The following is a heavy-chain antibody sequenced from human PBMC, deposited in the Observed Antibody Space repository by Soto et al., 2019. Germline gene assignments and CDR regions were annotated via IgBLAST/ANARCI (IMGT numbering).Heavy chain of an antibody. CDR3: AKEIYYDFWSGSSSDP. D-gene: IGHD3-3*01. V-gene: IGHV3-30*18. CDR2: ISYDGSNK. J-gene: IGHJ5*02. CDR1: GFTFSSYG. Sequence: PGGSLRLSCAASGFTFSSYGMHWVRQAPGKGLEWVAVISYDGSNKYYADSVKGRFTISRDNSKNTLYLQMNSLRAEDTAVYYCAKEIYYDFWSGSSSDPWGQGTLVTVSS.